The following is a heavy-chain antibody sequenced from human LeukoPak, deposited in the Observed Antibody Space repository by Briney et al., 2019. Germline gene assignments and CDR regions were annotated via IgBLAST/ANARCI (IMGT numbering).Heavy chain of an antibody. J-gene: IGHJ4*02. CDR3: ARDSVRVLDY. Sequence: PSETLPLTCTVSGGSISSYYWSWIRQPPGKGLEWIGYIYYSGSTNYNPSLKSRVTISVDTSKNQFSLKLSSVTAADTAVYYCARDSVRVLDYWGQGTLVTVSS. CDR2: IYYSGST. D-gene: IGHD3-10*01. CDR1: GGSISSYY. V-gene: IGHV4-59*01.